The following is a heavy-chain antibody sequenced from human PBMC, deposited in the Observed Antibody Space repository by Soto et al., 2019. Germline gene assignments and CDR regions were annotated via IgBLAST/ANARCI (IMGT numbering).Heavy chain of an antibody. V-gene: IGHV5-51*01. CDR3: ARTYYYDSSGYLGPYGMDV. D-gene: IGHD3-22*01. Sequence: GESLKISCKGSXYSSTSYWIGCVRQMPGKGLEWMGIIYPGDSDTRYSPSFQGQVTISADKSISTAYLQWSSLKASDTAMYYCARTYYYDSSGYLGPYGMDVWGQGTTVTVSS. CDR1: XYSSTSYW. J-gene: IGHJ6*02. CDR2: IYPGDSDT.